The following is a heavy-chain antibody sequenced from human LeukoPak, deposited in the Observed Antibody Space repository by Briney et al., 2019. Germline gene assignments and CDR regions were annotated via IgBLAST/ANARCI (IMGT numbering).Heavy chain of an antibody. CDR1: TFTFSNAW. CDR3: TTAPRGYCSGGSCSYAFDI. V-gene: IGHV3-15*01. Sequence: PGGSLRLSCAASTFTFSNAWMSWVRQAPGKGREWVCRIKSKSDGGTTDYAAPVKGRFTISRDDSKNTLYLQMNSLKTEDTAVYYCTTAPRGYCSGGSCSYAFDIWGQGTMVTVSS. D-gene: IGHD2-15*01. J-gene: IGHJ3*02. CDR2: IKSKSDGGTT.